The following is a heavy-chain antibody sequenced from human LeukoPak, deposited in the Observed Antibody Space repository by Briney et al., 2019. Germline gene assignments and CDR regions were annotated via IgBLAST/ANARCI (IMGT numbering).Heavy chain of an antibody. CDR3: AREGREWLSVGIDY. Sequence: GRSLRLSCAASGFTFDDYAMHWVRQAPGKGLEWVSGISWNNGSIGYADSVKGRFTISRDNAKNSLYLQMNSLRAEDMALYYCAREGREWLSVGIDYWGRGTLVTVSS. CDR2: ISWNNGSI. J-gene: IGHJ4*02. D-gene: IGHD6-19*01. V-gene: IGHV3-9*03. CDR1: GFTFDDYA.